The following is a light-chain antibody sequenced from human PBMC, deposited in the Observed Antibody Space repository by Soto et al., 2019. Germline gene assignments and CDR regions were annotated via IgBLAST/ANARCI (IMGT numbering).Light chain of an antibody. CDR2: GAS. V-gene: IGKV3-20*01. Sequence: EIVLTQSPATLSLSPGERATLSCRASQSVSSNYLAWYQQKPGQAPSLLIYGASSRATGIPDRFSGSGSGTDFTLTISRLEPEDFALYYCQQYGSSPMCTFGQGTKLEIK. J-gene: IGKJ2*02. CDR1: QSVSSNY. CDR3: QQYGSSPMCT.